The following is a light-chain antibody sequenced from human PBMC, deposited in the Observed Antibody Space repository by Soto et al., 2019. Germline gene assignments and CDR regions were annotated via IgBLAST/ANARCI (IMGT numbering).Light chain of an antibody. J-gene: IGKJ1*01. CDR3: QHYNSYSEA. V-gene: IGKV1-5*03. Sequence: DIQMTQSPSTLSGSVGDRVTITCRASQTISSWLALYQQKPGKASKLLIYKAATLKSGVPSRVSGSGSGTEFTLTISSLQPADFATYDCQHYNSYSEASGQGTKV. CDR2: KAA. CDR1: QTISSW.